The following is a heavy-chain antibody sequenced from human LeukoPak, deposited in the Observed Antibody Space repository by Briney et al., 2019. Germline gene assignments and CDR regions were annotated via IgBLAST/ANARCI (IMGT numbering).Heavy chain of an antibody. D-gene: IGHD3-9*01. V-gene: IGHV3-21*01. CDR2: ISSSRSSI. CDR1: GFTFSSYT. Sequence: GGSLRLSCAASGFTFSSYTMNWVRQAPGKGLEWVSSISSSRSSIYYADSMKGRFTISRDNAKNSLYLQMNSLRAEDTAVYYCARDHYGILTGYDRFDYWGQGTLVTVSS. J-gene: IGHJ4*02. CDR3: ARDHYGILTGYDRFDY.